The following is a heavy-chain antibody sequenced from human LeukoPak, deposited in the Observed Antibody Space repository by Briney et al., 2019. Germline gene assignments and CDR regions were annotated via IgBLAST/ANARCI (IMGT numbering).Heavy chain of an antibody. CDR3: ARVSGEDGYDILTGYYFDY. CDR1: GYTFTGYY. CDR2: ISAYNGNT. J-gene: IGHJ4*02. V-gene: IGHV1-18*04. D-gene: IGHD3-9*01. Sequence: ASVRVSCKASGYTFTGYYMHWVRQAPGQGLEWMGWISAYNGNTNYAQKLQGRVTMTTDTSTSTAYMELRSLRSDDTAVYYCARVSGEDGYDILTGYYFDYWGQGTLVTVSS.